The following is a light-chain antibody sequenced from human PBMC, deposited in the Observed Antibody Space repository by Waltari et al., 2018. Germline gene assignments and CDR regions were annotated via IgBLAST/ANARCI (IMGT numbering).Light chain of an antibody. Sequence: DIVLTPSPDSLAVSLGERATINCKSSQSVLYSSNNKNYLAWYQHKSGQPPKLLIYWASTRESGVPDRFSGSGSGTDFSLTINNLQPEDVAVYYCHQYYANPQTFGQGTRVEIK. CDR2: WAS. V-gene: IGKV4-1*01. CDR3: HQYYANPQT. J-gene: IGKJ1*01. CDR1: QSVLYSSNNKNY.